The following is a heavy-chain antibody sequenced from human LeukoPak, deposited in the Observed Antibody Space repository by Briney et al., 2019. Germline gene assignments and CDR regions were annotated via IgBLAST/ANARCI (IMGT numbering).Heavy chain of an antibody. CDR3: AKLNMIVVSFDY. D-gene: IGHD3-22*01. CDR2: ISGSSGST. J-gene: IGHJ4*02. V-gene: IGHV3-23*01. Sequence: PGGSLRLSCAASGFTFSSYAMSWGRQAPGRGLEWVSAISGSSGSTYYADSVKGRFTISRDNSKNTLSLQMNSPKAEDTAVYYFAKLNMIVVSFDYWGQGTLVTVSS. CDR1: GFTFSSYA.